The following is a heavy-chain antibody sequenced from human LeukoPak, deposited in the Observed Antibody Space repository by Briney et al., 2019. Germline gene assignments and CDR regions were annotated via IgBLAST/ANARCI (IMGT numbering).Heavy chain of an antibody. Sequence: PGGSLRLSCAASGFTFSSYWMYWVSQAPGKGPVWLSRINGDGSSTSYADSVKGRFTISRDNAKNTLYLQMNSLRAEDTAVYYCARVIVGATTGFDYWGQGTLVTVSS. V-gene: IGHV3-74*01. CDR2: INGDGSST. CDR3: ARVIVGATTGFDY. J-gene: IGHJ4*02. CDR1: GFTFSSYW. D-gene: IGHD1-26*01.